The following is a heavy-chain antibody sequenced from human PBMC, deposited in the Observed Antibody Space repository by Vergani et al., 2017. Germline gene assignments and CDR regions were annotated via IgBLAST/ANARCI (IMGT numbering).Heavy chain of an antibody. CDR2: IYYSGST. CDR1: GGSISSYY. D-gene: IGHD6-13*01. J-gene: IGHJ4*02. V-gene: IGHV4-59*01. CDR3: ARASAGSLDY. Sequence: QVQLQESGPGLVKPSETLSLTCTVSGGSISSYYWSWFRQPPGKGLEWIGYIYYSGSTNYNPSLKSRVTISVDTSKTQFSLKLSSVTAADTAVYYCARASAGSLDYWGQGTLVTVSS.